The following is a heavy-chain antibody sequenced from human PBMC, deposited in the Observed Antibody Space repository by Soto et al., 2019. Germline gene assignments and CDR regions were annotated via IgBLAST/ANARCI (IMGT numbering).Heavy chain of an antibody. CDR3: AREGGGITMIES. CDR1: GGSISSGGYY. CDR2: IYYSGST. J-gene: IGHJ4*02. D-gene: IGHD3-22*01. Sequence: QVQLQESGPGLVKPSQTLSLTCTVSGGSISSGGYYWSWIRQHPGKGLEWIGYIYYSGSTYYNPSLESRGTISGDTSKNQFSLKLSSVTAAATAVYYCAREGGGITMIESWGQGTLVTVSS. V-gene: IGHV4-31*03.